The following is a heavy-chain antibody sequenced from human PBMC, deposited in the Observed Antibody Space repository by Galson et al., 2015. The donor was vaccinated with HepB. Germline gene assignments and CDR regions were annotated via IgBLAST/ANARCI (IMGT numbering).Heavy chain of an antibody. CDR1: GDSVSSNSAA. Sequence: CAISGDSVSSNSAAGDWIRQSPSRGLEWLGRTYYRSKWYNDYAVSVKSRITINPDTSKNQFSLQLNSVTPEDTAVYYCAREQGRWLQSRIDYWGQGTLVTVSS. D-gene: IGHD5-24*01. J-gene: IGHJ4*02. CDR2: TYYRSKWYN. CDR3: AREQGRWLQSRIDY. V-gene: IGHV6-1*01.